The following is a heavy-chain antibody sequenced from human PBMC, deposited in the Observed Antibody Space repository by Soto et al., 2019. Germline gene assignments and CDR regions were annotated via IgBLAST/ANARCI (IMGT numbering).Heavy chain of an antibody. CDR3: ASDTADLDYTEPSRAFDV. CDR1: GDTFKSHG. D-gene: IGHD5-12*01. CDR2: ILPVFGTT. V-gene: IGHV1-69*06. J-gene: IGHJ3*01. Sequence: QAQLVQSGAEVKKPGSSVKVSCKASGDTFKSHGISWVRQAPGQGLEWLGTILPVFGTTNYPQRSRGKVTLSAEKATTTAYMELNSLTSEDTAVYYCASDTADLDYTEPSRAFDVWGQVTLITVS.